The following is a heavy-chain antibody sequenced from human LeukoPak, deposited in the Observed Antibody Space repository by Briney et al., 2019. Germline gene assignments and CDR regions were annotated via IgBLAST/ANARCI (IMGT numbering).Heavy chain of an antibody. J-gene: IGHJ4*02. D-gene: IGHD2-15*01. V-gene: IGHV4-59*08. CDR2: ISYSGNT. CDR1: GGSISSYY. CDR3: AGHYCSGDNCYYFDF. Sequence: SETLSLTCTVSGGSISSYYWSWIRQPPGKGLEWIGYISYSGNTNYNPSLKSRVTLSVDRSKNQFSLKLSSMTAADTAVYHCAGHYCSGDNCYYFDFWGQGILVTVSP.